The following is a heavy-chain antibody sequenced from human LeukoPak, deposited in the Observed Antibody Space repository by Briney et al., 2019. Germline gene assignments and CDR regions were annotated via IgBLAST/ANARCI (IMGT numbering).Heavy chain of an antibody. CDR3: AREKVVGGYSYGTYYYYGMDV. Sequence: GGSLRLSCVASGFIFSSNSMNWVRQAPGKGLEWVSYISSSGSTIYYADSVKGRFTISRDNAKNSLYLQMNSLRAEDTAVYYCAREKVVGGYSYGTYYYYGMDVWGQGTTVTVSS. CDR2: ISSSGSTI. V-gene: IGHV3-48*04. CDR1: GFIFSSNS. D-gene: IGHD5-18*01. J-gene: IGHJ6*02.